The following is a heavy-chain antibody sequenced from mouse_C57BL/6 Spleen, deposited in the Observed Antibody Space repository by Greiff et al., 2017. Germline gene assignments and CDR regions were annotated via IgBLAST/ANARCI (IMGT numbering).Heavy chain of an antibody. V-gene: IGHV1-9*01. Sequence: VQLQQSGAELMKPGASVKLSCKATGYTFTGYWIEWVKQRPGNGLEWIGEILTGSGSTNYNERCNGTATFTADPSSNPSYMQLSILTTEDSAIYYCAREIYYGSSYVGDYAMDYWGQGTSVTVSS. CDR2: ILTGSGST. CDR3: AREIYYGSSYVGDYAMDY. D-gene: IGHD1-1*01. J-gene: IGHJ4*01. CDR1: GYTFTGYW.